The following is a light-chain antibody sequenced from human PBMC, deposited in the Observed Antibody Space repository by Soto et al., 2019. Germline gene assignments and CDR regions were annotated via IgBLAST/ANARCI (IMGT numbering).Light chain of an antibody. CDR2: GAS. J-gene: IGKJ1*01. V-gene: IGKV3-20*01. CDR3: QQYDSSPST. Sequence: EIVVTQSPGTLSLSPGERATLSCRASQSVSSGYLAWYQQKPGQAPRPLIYGASSRAIGIPDRFSGSGSGTAFTLTISRLEPEDFAVYYCQQYDSSPSTFGQGTIVAIK. CDR1: QSVSSGY.